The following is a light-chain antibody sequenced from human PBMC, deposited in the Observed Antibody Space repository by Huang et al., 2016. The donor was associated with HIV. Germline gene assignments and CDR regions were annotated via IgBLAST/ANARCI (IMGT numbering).Light chain of an antibody. Sequence: DIQMTQSPSSLSASVGARVTITCRASQSISSYLNWYQQKPGKAPKLLIYAASSVQSGVPSRFSGSGAGTDITLTSSSQQPEDFATYYCQQSYSTPLTFGGGTKVEIK. CDR3: QQSYSTPLT. CDR2: AAS. V-gene: IGKV1-39*01. CDR1: QSISSY. J-gene: IGKJ4*01.